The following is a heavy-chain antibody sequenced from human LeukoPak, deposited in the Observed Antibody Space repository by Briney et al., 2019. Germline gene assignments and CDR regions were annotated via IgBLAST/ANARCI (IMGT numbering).Heavy chain of an antibody. CDR3: ARDYYGSGSFAP. CDR2: IYYNGGS. V-gene: IGHV4-30-4*01. J-gene: IGHJ5*02. Sequence: SETLSLTCTVSGDSVSSGDYYWNWIRQTPGKGLEWIGYIYYNGGSHYNPSLKSRVIISVDTSHNQFSLRLSSVTAADTAVYYCARDYYGSGSFAPWGQGTLVTVSS. D-gene: IGHD3-10*01. CDR1: GDSVSSGDYY.